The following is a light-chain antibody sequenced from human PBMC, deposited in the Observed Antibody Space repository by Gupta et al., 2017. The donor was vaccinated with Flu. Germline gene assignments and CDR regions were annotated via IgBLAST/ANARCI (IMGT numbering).Light chain of an antibody. CDR3: MHSTRWPWT. CDR1: ESLVYSDGDSY. J-gene: IGKJ1*01. V-gene: IGKV2-30*01. CDR2: KAS. Sequence: DAVMTQSPLSLPVTLGQPASISCRSSESLVYSDGDSYVSWFHRRPGQSPRRLIYKASNRDSGVPDRISGSGSGTDFTLTISRLEAEDVGVYYCMHSTRWPWTSGQGTKVEI.